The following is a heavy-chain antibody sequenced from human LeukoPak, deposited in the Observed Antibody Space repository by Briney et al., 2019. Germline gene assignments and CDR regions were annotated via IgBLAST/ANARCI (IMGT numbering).Heavy chain of an antibody. J-gene: IGHJ4*02. V-gene: IGHV4-39*01. Sequence: SETLSLTCTVSGGSISSSSYYWGWIRQPPGKGLEWIGSIYYSGSTYYNPSLKSRVTISVDTSKNQFSLKLSSVTAADTAVYYCARRAYCRSTSCYWNDYWGQGTLVTVSS. CDR2: IYYSGST. CDR1: GGSISSSSYY. CDR3: ARRAYCRSTSCYWNDY. D-gene: IGHD2-2*01.